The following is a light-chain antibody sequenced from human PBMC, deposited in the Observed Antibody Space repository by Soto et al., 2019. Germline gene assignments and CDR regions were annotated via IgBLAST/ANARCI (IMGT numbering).Light chain of an antibody. J-gene: IGLJ1*01. CDR2: GNS. CDR1: SSNIGAGYD. Sequence: QSVLTQPPAVSGAPGQRVTISCTGSSSNIGAGYDVHWYQQLPGTAPKLLIYGNSNRPSGVPDRFSGSKSGNTASLTISGLQAEDEGDYYCCSYADGSIYFFGTGTKVTVL. V-gene: IGLV1-40*01. CDR3: CSYADGSIYF.